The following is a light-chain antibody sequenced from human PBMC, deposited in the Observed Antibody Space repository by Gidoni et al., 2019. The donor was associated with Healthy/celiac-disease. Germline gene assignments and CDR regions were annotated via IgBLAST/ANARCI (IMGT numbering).Light chain of an antibody. CDR2: GSS. CDR1: QSVSSN. CDR3: QQYNNWPPGVT. V-gene: IGKV3-15*01. Sequence: EIVMTQSPATLSVSPGERATLSCRASQSVSSNLAWYRQQPGQTPRLLIYGSSTRATGIPARFRGSGSGTEFTLTISSLQSEDFAVYYCQQYNNWPPGVTFGQGTKVEIK. J-gene: IGKJ1*01.